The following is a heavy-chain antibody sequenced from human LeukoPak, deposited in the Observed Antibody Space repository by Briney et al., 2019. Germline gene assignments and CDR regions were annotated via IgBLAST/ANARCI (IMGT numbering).Heavy chain of an antibody. CDR1: GFTFSHSA. CDR2: ISFSGANT. CDR3: AKGNHVSCYSPLDY. D-gene: IGHD2-15*01. V-gene: IGHV3-23*01. J-gene: IGHJ4*02. Sequence: PGGSLRLSCAASGFTFSHSAMTWVRQAPGRGLEWVSLISFSGANTYYAVSVKGRFTVSRDNSKNTLYLQMNSLRAEDTAVYYCAKGNHVSCYSPLDYWGQGTLVTVSS.